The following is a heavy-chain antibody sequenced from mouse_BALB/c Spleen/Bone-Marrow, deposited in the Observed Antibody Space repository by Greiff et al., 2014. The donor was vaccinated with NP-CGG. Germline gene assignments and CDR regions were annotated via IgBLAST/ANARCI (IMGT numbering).Heavy chain of an antibody. CDR2: ISSGSSTI. CDR1: GFTFSSFG. CDR3: TRGGNWDDFDV. Sequence: EVNVVESGGGLVQPGGSRRLSCAASGFTFSSFGMHWVRQAPEKWLEWVAYISSGSSTIFYVDTVKGRFTISRDNPKNTLFLQMTSLRSEDTAMYYCTRGGNWDDFDVWGAGTTVTVSS. J-gene: IGHJ1*01. D-gene: IGHD4-1*01. V-gene: IGHV5-17*02.